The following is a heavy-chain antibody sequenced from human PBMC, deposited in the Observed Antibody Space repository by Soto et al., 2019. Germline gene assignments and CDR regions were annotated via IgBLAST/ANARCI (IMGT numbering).Heavy chain of an antibody. Sequence: ESLKSSCAASGFTFSSYSMNWVRQAPGKGLEWVSSISSSSSYIYYADSVKGRFTISRDNAKNSLYLQMNSLRAEDTAVYYCASSVTRQGMAVWGQGTTVTVSS. D-gene: IGHD5-18*01. CDR2: ISSSSSYI. CDR3: ASSVTRQGMAV. J-gene: IGHJ6*02. V-gene: IGHV3-21*01. CDR1: GFTFSSYS.